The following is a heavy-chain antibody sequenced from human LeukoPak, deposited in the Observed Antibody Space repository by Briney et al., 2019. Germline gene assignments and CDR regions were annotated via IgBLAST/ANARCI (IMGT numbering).Heavy chain of an antibody. V-gene: IGHV4-4*07. CDR2: IYTSGST. D-gene: IGHD2/OR15-2a*01. CDR3: ARTRGWEDIPFFYFDY. CDR1: GGSISSYY. J-gene: IGHJ4*02. Sequence: PSETLSLTCTVSGGSISSYYWSWIRQPAGKGLEWIGRIYTSGSTNYNPSLKSRVTMSVDTSKNQFSLKLSSVTAADTAVYYCARTRGWEDIPFFYFDYWGQGTLVTVSS.